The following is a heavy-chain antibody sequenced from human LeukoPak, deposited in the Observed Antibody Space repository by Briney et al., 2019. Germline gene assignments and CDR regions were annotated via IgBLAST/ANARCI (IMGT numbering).Heavy chain of an antibody. Sequence: GASVKVSCKAAGYTFLDYYIQRIQQAPGKGLEWMGRFDPENGETIYAEKFRGRVTMTADTSIDTAYLELNNLRFEDTAVYYCATAIPYGWGQGTLVTVSS. CDR1: GYTFLDYY. CDR3: ATAIPYG. J-gene: IGHJ4*02. CDR2: FDPENGET. V-gene: IGHV1-69-2*01. D-gene: IGHD2-2*01.